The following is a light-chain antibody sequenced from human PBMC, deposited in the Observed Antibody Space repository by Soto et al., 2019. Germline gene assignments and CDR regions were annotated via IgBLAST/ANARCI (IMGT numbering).Light chain of an antibody. J-gene: IGLJ1*01. CDR2: EVN. V-gene: IGLV2-8*01. CDR3: SSYACSNSYV. CDR1: SSDVGGFNY. Sequence: QSALTQPPSASGSPGQSVTISCTGTSSDVGGFNYVSWYQQHPGKAPKLMIYEVNKRPSGVPDRFSGSKSGNTASLTVSGLLAEDEADYYCSSYACSNSYVFGTGTKVTVL.